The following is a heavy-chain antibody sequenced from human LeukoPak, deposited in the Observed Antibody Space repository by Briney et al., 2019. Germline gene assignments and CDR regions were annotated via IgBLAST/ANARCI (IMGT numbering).Heavy chain of an antibody. CDR3: ARRPSSSGLFDY. D-gene: IGHD6-6*01. CDR2: ISVSGGST. Sequence: GGSLRFSCAASGFTFSSYAMSWVRQAPGKGLEWVSAISVSGGSTYYADSVKGRFTISRDNSKNTLYLQMNSLRAEDTAVYYCARRPSSSGLFDYWGQGTLVTVSS. CDR1: GFTFSSYA. J-gene: IGHJ4*02. V-gene: IGHV3-23*01.